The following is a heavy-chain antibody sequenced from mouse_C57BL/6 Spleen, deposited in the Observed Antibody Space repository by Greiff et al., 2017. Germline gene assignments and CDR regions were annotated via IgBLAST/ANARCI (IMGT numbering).Heavy chain of an antibody. CDR3: ARGGNDAMDY. CDR1: GYSFTGYY. D-gene: IGHD2-1*01. V-gene: IGHV1-42*01. Sequence: VQLQQSGPELVKPGASVKISCKASGYSFTGYYMNWVKQSPETSLEWIGEINPSTGGTTYNQKFKAKATLTVDKSSSTAYMQLKSLTSEDSAVYYCARGGNDAMDYWGQGTSVTVSS. CDR2: INPSTGGT. J-gene: IGHJ4*01.